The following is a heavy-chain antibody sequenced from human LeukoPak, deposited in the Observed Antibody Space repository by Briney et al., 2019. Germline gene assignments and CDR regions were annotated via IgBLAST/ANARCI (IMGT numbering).Heavy chain of an antibody. V-gene: IGHV4-4*02. J-gene: IGHJ4*02. CDR3: ARRYFDWLLTSRYFDY. Sequence: SETLSLTCTVSGGSISSSNWWSWVRQPPGKGLEWIGEIYHSGSTNYNPSLKSRVTISVDKSKNQFSLKLSSVTAADTAVYYCARRYFDWLLTSRYFDYWGQGTLVTVSS. D-gene: IGHD3-9*01. CDR2: IYHSGST. CDR1: GGSISSSNW.